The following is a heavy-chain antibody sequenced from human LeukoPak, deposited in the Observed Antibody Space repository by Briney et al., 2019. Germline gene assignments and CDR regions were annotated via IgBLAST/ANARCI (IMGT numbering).Heavy chain of an antibody. J-gene: IGHJ4*02. CDR1: GYNFTTFW. Sequence: GESLEISCKTSGYNFTTFWIGWVRQLPGKGLEWMGIIYPSDSDTRYSPSFQGQVTISADKSINTVYLHWNSLKASDTAMYYCASFHISGKSYNGLHYWGQGTLVTVSS. D-gene: IGHD3-10*01. CDR2: IYPSDSDT. CDR3: ASFHISGKSYNGLHY. V-gene: IGHV5-51*01.